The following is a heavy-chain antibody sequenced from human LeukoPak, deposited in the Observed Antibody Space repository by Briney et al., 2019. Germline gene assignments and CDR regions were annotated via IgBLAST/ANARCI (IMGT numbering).Heavy chain of an antibody. CDR2: IWYDGSNK. V-gene: IGHV3-33*01. CDR1: GFTFSSYG. CDR3: ARDRVGGCSGGSCPPGA. D-gene: IGHD2-15*01. Sequence: GGSLRLSCAASGFTFSSYGMHWVRQAPGKGLEWVAVIWYDGSNKYYADSVKGRFTISRDNSKNTLYLQMNSLRAEDTAVYYCARDRVGGCSGGSCPPGAWGQGTTVTVSS. J-gene: IGHJ6*02.